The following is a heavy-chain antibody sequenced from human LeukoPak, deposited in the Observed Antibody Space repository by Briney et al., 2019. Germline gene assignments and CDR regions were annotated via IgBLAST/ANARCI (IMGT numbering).Heavy chain of an antibody. Sequence: TSETLSLTCTVSSGSISSSNYYWGCIRQPPGKGLEWIGSIYYSGSTYYNPSLKSRVTISVDTSKNQFSLKLSSVTAADTAVYYCARSYCSSTSCYAVGAFDFWGQGTMVTVS. D-gene: IGHD2-2*01. CDR3: ARSYCSSTSCYAVGAFDF. CDR1: SGSISSSNYY. V-gene: IGHV4-39*01. J-gene: IGHJ3*01. CDR2: IYYSGST.